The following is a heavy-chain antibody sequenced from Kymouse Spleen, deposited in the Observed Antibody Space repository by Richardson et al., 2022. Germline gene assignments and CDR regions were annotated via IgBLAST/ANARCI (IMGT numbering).Heavy chain of an antibody. Sequence: EVQLVESGGGLVKPGGSLRLSCAASGFTFSSYSMNWVRQAPGKGLEWVSSISSSSSYIYYADSVKGRFTISRDNAKNSLYLQMNSLRAEDTAVYYCARDGSGSVHLYYYYGMDVWGQGTTVTVSS. CDR2: ISSSSSYI. CDR1: GFTFSSYS. D-gene: IGHD3-10*01. CDR3: ARDGSGSVHLYYYYGMDV. J-gene: IGHJ6*02. V-gene: IGHV3-21*03.